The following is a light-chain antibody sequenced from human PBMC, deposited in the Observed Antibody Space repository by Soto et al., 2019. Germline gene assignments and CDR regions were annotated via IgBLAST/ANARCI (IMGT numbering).Light chain of an antibody. CDR1: QFVSSR. CDR3: QEYIQWPPGM. Sequence: DIVVAQSPATPSASPGERVTLSCRASQFVSSRLAWYQRRPGQVPRLLIYDTSTRAPGISARFSGSGSGTEFTITISSLQSEDFAVYYCQEYIQWPPGMFGPGTTVDIK. CDR2: DTS. V-gene: IGKV3-15*01. J-gene: IGKJ1*01.